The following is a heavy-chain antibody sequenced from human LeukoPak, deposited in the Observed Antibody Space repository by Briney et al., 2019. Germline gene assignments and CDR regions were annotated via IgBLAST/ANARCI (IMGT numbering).Heavy chain of an antibody. Sequence: GGSLRLSCVVSGLTFSNYAMSWVRQAPGKGLEWVSSISSSSSYIYYADSVKGRFTISRDNAKNSLYLQMNSLRAEDTAVYYCARDRMVRGAYYFDYWGQGTLVTVSS. CDR1: GLTFSNYA. D-gene: IGHD3-10*01. CDR2: ISSSSSYI. V-gene: IGHV3-21*01. CDR3: ARDRMVRGAYYFDY. J-gene: IGHJ4*02.